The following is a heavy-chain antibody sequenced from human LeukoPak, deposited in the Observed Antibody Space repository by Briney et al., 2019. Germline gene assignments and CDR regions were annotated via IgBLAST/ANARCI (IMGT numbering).Heavy chain of an antibody. D-gene: IGHD3-10*01. CDR1: GFTFGAYC. Sequence: GRSLRLSCAASGFTFGAYCMHWVRQPPGKGLEWVSAINWDSDTIHYADSVRGRFTISRDNAKNTLYLQMNSLRVEDTAFYFCTKDISSGRPAPYGMDVWGHGTTATVSS. CDR2: INWDSDTI. V-gene: IGHV3-9*01. J-gene: IGHJ6*02. CDR3: TKDISSGRPAPYGMDV.